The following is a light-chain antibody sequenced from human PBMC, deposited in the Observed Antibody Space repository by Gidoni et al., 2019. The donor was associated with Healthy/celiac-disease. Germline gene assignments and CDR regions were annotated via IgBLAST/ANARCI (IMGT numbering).Light chain of an antibody. CDR1: QSVSSY. CDR3: QQFDT. V-gene: IGKV3-11*01. J-gene: IGKJ3*01. Sequence: EIVLTQSPPTLSLSPGERATLACRPSQSVSSYLAWYQPKPGQAPRLLIYDASNRATGIPVRFSGSGSGTDFTLTISSLEPEDFAVYYCQQFDTFGPGTKVDIK. CDR2: DAS.